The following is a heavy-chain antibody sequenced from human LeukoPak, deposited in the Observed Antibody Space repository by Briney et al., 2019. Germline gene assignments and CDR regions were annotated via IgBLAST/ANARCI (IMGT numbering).Heavy chain of an antibody. CDR1: GYTFTGYY. CDR2: INPNSGGT. CDR3: AREKTSPGYMIVRILDY. J-gene: IGHJ4*02. Sequence: ASVKVSCKASGYTFTGYYMHWVRQAPGQGLEWMGWINPNSGGTNYAQKFQGRVTMTRDTSISTAYMELSRLRSDDTAVYYRAREKTSPGYMIVRILDYWGQGTLVTVSS. D-gene: IGHD3-22*01. V-gene: IGHV1-2*02.